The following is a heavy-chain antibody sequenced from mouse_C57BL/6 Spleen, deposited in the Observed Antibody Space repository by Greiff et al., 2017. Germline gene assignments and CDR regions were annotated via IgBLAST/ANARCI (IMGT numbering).Heavy chain of an antibody. CDR3: ARSGDYDRDAMDY. CDR2: IDPSDSYT. D-gene: IGHD2-4*01. J-gene: IGHJ4*01. V-gene: IGHV1-69*01. Sequence: QVRLQQPGAELVMPGASVKLSCKASGYTFTSYWMHWVKQRPGQGLEWIGEIDPSDSYTNYNQKFKGKSTLTVDKSSSTAYMQLSSLTSEDSAVYYCARSGDYDRDAMDYWGQGTSVTVSS. CDR1: GYTFTSYW.